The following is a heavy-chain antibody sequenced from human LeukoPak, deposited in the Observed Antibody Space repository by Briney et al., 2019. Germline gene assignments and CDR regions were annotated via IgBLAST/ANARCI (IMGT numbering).Heavy chain of an antibody. V-gene: IGHV3-74*01. CDR2: INEDGSST. CDR3: TTDTFGARDS. Sequence: SGGSLGLSCAASGYTFSRYWMHWVRQGPGKGLVWVSRINEDGSSTSYAEPVRGRFTISRDNAKNTLYLQMNSLRAEDAAVYYCTTDTFGARDSWGQGTLVTVSS. J-gene: IGHJ4*02. CDR1: GYTFSRYW. D-gene: IGHD3-10*01.